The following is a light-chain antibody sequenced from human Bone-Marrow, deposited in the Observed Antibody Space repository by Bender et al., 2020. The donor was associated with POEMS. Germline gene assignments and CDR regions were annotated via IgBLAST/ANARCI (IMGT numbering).Light chain of an antibody. V-gene: IGLV3-25*03. CDR3: QSSGDTVRV. J-gene: IGLJ3*02. Sequence: SYELTQPPSVSVSPGQTARITCSGDILAKRYVHWYQQKPGQAPFLVMYKDTERPSGIPERFSGSSSGTTVTLIISGVRAEDEADYYCQSSGDTVRVFGGGTKLTVL. CDR1: ILAKRY. CDR2: KDT.